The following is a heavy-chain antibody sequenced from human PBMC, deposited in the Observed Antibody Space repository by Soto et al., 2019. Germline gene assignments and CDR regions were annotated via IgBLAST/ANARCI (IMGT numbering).Heavy chain of an antibody. Sequence: QVQLVQSGAEVKKPGASVKVSCKASGYTFTSYGISWVRQAPGQGLEWMGWISAYNGNTNYAQKLQGRVTMTTDTSTSTAYMELMSLRSDDTAVYYCARDLGGGGSDSSGWYHYWGQGTLVTVSS. V-gene: IGHV1-18*01. CDR3: ARDLGGGGSDSSGWYHY. CDR2: ISAYNGNT. CDR1: GYTFTSYG. D-gene: IGHD6-19*01. J-gene: IGHJ4*02.